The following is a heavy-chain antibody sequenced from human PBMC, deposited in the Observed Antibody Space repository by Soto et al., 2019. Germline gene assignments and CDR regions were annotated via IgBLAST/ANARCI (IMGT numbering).Heavy chain of an antibody. Sequence: ASVKVSCKASGYTFTSYGISWVRQAPGQGLEWMGWISAYNGNTNYAQKLQGRVTMTTDTSTSTAYMELRSLRSDDTAVYYCARDTPYYDFWTQAYYFDYWGQGTLVTAPQ. CDR2: ISAYNGNT. CDR1: GYTFTSYG. CDR3: ARDTPYYDFWTQAYYFDY. D-gene: IGHD3-3*01. J-gene: IGHJ4*02. V-gene: IGHV1-18*01.